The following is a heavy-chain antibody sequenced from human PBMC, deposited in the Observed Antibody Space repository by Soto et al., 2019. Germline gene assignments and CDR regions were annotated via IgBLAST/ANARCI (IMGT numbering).Heavy chain of an antibody. D-gene: IGHD3-3*01. CDR2: INSDGSST. J-gene: IGHJ4*02. CDR1: GFTFSSHW. Sequence: GGSLKLSCAVSGFTFSSHWMHWVRQAPGKGLVWVSRINSDGSSTNYADSVKGRFTISRDNAKNTLYLQMNSLGADDTAVYYCARDSSPYYDFWSGFYTYFDYWGQGALVTVSS. V-gene: IGHV3-74*01. CDR3: ARDSSPYYDFWSGFYTYFDY.